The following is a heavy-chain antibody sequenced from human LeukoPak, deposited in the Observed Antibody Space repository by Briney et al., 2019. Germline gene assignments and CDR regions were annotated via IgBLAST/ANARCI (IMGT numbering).Heavy chain of an antibody. D-gene: IGHD2-2*01. Sequence: PSETLSLTCTLSGGPISRGTYYWSWIRQTAEKGLEWIGRIYATGNTKYNPSLKGRVTISLDTSKNQFSLILTSVTAADTAVYYCARAGDVVVVPPTAYLPPRYDMDVWGKGTSVTVSS. CDR1: GGPISRGTYY. V-gene: IGHV4-61*02. J-gene: IGHJ6*03. CDR3: ARAGDVVVVPPTAYLPPRYDMDV. CDR2: IYATGNT.